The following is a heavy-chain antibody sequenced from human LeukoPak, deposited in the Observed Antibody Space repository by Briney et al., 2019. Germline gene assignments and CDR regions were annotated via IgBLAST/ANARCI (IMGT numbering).Heavy chain of an antibody. J-gene: IGHJ3*02. CDR2: ISGAGGST. Sequence: GGSLRLSCAASGFTFDDYAMHWVRQAPGKGLEWDCLISGAGGSTYYADSVKGRFTMSRDNSKNSLYLQMNSLRTEDTALYYCAKGSRRGSLLYAFDIWGQGTMVTVSS. CDR1: GFTFDDYA. D-gene: IGHD5-12*01. CDR3: AKGSRRGSLLYAFDI. V-gene: IGHV3-43*02.